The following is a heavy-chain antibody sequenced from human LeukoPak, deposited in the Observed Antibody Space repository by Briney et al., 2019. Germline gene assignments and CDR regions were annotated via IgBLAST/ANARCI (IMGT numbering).Heavy chain of an antibody. CDR2: IYYSGST. Sequence: PSETLSLTCTVSGGSISSYYWSWIRQPPGKGLEWIGYIYYSGSTNYNPSLKSRVTISVDTSKNQFSLKLSSATAAETAVYYCARAYRGYSSGWYYWGQGTLVTVSA. D-gene: IGHD6-19*01. J-gene: IGHJ4*02. CDR1: GGSISSYY. CDR3: ARAYRGYSSGWYY. V-gene: IGHV4-59*01.